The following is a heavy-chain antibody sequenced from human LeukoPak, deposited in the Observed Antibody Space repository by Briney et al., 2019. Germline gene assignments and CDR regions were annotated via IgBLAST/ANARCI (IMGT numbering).Heavy chain of an antibody. D-gene: IGHD6-13*01. CDR1: GYILTNYG. V-gene: IGHV1-18*01. CDR3: ARTTEAHSWQTRYYSYYMDV. CDR2: ISGYNADT. Sequence: ASVKVSCKASGYILTNYGITWVRQAPGQGLEWMGWISGYNADTDSAQKVQGRLTMTTDTSTNTAYMELRSLRSDDTAVYYCARTTEAHSWQTRYYSYYMDVWGKGTTVTVSS. J-gene: IGHJ6*03.